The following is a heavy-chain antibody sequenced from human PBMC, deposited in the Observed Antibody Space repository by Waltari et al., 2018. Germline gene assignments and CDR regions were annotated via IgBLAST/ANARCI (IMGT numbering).Heavy chain of an antibody. J-gene: IGHJ6*03. CDR3: AKYGDYYLDV. CDR1: GFSFSSYW. D-gene: IGHD2-8*01. V-gene: IGHV3-7*01. CDR2: IKRDGTER. Sequence: EVQLVESWGDLVQPGGSLRLSCAASGFSFSSYWMSWVRQATGKGLEGLANIKRDGTERYYVDSVKGRFTVSRDNAKNSVYLQMNGLRGEDTAIYYCAKYGDYYLDVWGQGTTVTVSS.